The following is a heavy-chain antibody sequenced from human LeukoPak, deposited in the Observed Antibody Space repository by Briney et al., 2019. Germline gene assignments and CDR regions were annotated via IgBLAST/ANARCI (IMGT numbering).Heavy chain of an antibody. D-gene: IGHD2-15*01. Sequence: PGGSLRLSCAASGFTLSGDYMSWVRQAPGKGLEWVSVIFGAGTTYYADSVKGRFTISRDNSKNTLSLQMNSLRAEDTAVYYCAKGWTKYCSGGSCYSPLYYFDYWGQGTLVTVSS. V-gene: IGHV3-53*01. CDR3: AKGWTKYCSGGSCYSPLYYFDY. CDR2: IFGAGTT. CDR1: GFTLSGDY. J-gene: IGHJ4*02.